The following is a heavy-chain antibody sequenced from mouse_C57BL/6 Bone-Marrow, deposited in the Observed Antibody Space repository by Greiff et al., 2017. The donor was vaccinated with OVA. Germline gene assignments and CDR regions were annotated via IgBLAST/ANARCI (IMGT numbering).Heavy chain of an antibody. D-gene: IGHD1-1*01. CDR1: GYTFTSYW. CDR2: IYPGNSDT. CDR3: TNSYYYGSRVFAY. J-gene: IGHJ3*01. V-gene: IGHV1-5*01. Sequence: EVQLQQSGTVLARPGASVKLSCKTSGYTFTSYWMHWVKQRPGQGLEWIGAIYPGNSDTSYNQKFKGKAKLTAVTSASTAYMELSSLTNADSAVYYCTNSYYYGSRVFAYWGQGTLVTVSA.